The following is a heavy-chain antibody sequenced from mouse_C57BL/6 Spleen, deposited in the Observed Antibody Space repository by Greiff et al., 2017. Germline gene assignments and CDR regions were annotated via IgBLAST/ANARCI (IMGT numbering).Heavy chain of an antibody. CDR3: ARKDTTVVAPFDY. J-gene: IGHJ2*01. CDR1: GYTFTSYD. Sequence: VKLMESGPELVKPGASVKLSCKASGYTFTSYDINWVKQRPGQGLEWIGWIYPRDGSTKYNEKFKGKATLTVDTSSSTAYMELHSLTSEDSAVYFCARKDTTVVAPFDYWGQGTTLTVSS. V-gene: IGHV1-85*01. D-gene: IGHD1-1*01. CDR2: IYPRDGST.